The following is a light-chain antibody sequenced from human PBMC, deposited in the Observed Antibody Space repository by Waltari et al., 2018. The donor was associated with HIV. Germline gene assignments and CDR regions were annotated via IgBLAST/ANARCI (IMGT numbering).Light chain of an antibody. CDR1: SLSGQY. CDR2: KDT. CDR3: QSADSSGGFRV. J-gene: IGLJ3*02. V-gene: IGLV3-25*03. Sequence: SYELTQPPSVSVSPGQTATITCSGDSLSGQYAYWYQQKPGQAPVEIIYKDTERPSGIPARFSGSSSGTTVTLIISEAQTEDEADYYCQSADSSGGFRVFGGGTRLSVL.